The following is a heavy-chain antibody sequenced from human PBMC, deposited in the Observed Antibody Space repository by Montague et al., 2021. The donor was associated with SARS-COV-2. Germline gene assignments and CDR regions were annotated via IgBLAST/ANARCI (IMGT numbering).Heavy chain of an antibody. Sequence: SETLSLTCAVSGVSISSSNWWSWVRQHPGKGLEWIRDIYHSGGTNYNQSTKSRVTISLDKSKNNFSLKLISVTAADTGVYYCALPTAGARFDPWAREPWSPSPQ. J-gene: IGHJ5*02. D-gene: IGHD2-2*01. CDR1: GVSISSSNW. CDR3: ALPTAGARFDP. CDR2: IYHSGGT. V-gene: IGHV4-4*02.